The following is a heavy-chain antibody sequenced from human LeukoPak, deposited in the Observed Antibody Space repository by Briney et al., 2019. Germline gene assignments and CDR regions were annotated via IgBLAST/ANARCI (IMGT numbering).Heavy chain of an antibody. J-gene: IGHJ4*02. CDR2: IYASGST. D-gene: IGHD3-22*01. Sequence: SETLSLTCTVSGGSISSYYWSWIRQPAGKGLECIGRIYASGSTNYNPSLKSRVTMSVDTSKNQFSLQLRSVTAADTAVYYCARAMYDTSGYYFIDYWGQGTLVTVSS. V-gene: IGHV4-4*07. CDR1: GGSISSYY. CDR3: ARAMYDTSGYYFIDY.